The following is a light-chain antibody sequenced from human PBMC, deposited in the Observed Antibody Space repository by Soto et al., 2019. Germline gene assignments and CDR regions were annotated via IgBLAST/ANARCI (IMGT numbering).Light chain of an antibody. J-gene: IGLJ2*01. V-gene: IGLV2-14*01. CDR1: MRDVGAYNL. CDR3: ASYTTTGTVL. CDR2: EVS. Sequence: QSVLTQPASVSGSAGQSITISCSGTMRDVGAYNLVSWYQQHPGTAPKLIIYEVSNRPSGVSNRFSGSKFDNTASLTISGLQAEDEADYYCASYTTTGTVLFGAGTKLTVL.